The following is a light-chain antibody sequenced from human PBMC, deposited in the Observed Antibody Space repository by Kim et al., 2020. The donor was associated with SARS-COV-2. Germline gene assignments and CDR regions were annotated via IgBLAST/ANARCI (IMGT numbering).Light chain of an antibody. Sequence: QSALTQPASVSGSPGQSITISCTGTSSDVGAYNFVSWFQHRPGTAPKLLIYDVDERPSGVSNRFFGSKSGKTASLTISGLQAEDEADYYCASYTTAYTWVFGGGTQRPS. CDR1: SSDVGAYNF. CDR3: ASYTTAYTWV. CDR2: DVD. V-gene: IGLV2-14*03. J-gene: IGLJ3*02.